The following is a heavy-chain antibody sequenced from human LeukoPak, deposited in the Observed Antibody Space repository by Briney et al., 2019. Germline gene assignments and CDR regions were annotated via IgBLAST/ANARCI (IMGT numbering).Heavy chain of an antibody. V-gene: IGHV3-23*01. CDR1: GFTFSNYV. D-gene: IGHD6-19*01. CDR2: INHSGGNT. Sequence: GGSLRLSCAASGFTFSNYVMSWVRQAPGKGLEWVSPINHSGGNTYYADSVKGRFTISRDSSKNTLYLQMNSLRAEDTALYYCAKVRIAVAGTRYGYFDCWGQGTLVTVSS. CDR3: AKVRIAVAGTRYGYFDC. J-gene: IGHJ4*02.